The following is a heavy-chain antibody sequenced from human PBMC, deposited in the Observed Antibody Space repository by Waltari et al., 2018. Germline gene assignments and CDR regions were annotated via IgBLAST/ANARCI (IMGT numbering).Heavy chain of an antibody. J-gene: IGHJ4*02. CDR1: GFTFSSYA. CDR3: ARLYYTADY. Sequence: ELQLLESGGGLVQSGGSLRLSCAASGFTFSSYAMRWVRQAPGKGLEWVSGIRNSGDSTDYADSVQGRCTISRDNSKNTLYLYMNSLRAEDTAVYYCARLYYTADYWGQGTLVTVSS. V-gene: IGHV3-23*01. D-gene: IGHD3-22*01. CDR2: IRNSGDST.